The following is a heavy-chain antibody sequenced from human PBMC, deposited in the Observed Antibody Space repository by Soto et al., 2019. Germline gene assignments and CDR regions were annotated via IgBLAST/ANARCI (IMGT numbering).Heavy chain of an antibody. J-gene: IGHJ5*02. V-gene: IGHV3-23*01. CDR1: GFTFSSYA. CDR3: AKEGSTYYDFWSGFQA. CDR2: ISYSGGST. Sequence: EVQLLESGGGLVQPGGSLRLYCAASGFTFSSYAMTWVRQAPGKGLEWVSAISYSGGSTHFTDTVKGRFTISRDNSNNTLYLQMNSLRAEDTAVYYCAKEGSTYYDFWSGFQAWGQGTLVTVSS. D-gene: IGHD3-3*01.